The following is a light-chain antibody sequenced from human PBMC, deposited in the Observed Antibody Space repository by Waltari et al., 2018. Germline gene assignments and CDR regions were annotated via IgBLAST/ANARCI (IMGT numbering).Light chain of an antibody. CDR1: QDISNY. V-gene: IGKV1-33*01. CDR3: QQYDNLSPFKVT. CDR2: DAS. J-gene: IGKJ3*01. Sequence: DIQMTQSPSSLSASVGDRVTITCQASQDISNYLNWYQQKPGKAPKLLIYDASNLETGVPSRFSGSGSGTDFTFTISSLQPEDIATYYCQQYDNLSPFKVTFGPGTKVDIK.